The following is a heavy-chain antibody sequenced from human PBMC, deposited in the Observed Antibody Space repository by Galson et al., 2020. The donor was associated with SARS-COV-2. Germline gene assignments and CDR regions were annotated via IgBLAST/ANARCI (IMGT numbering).Heavy chain of an antibody. Sequence: GESLKISCQGSGFKFSGYWIGWVRQMPGKGLEWMGIIFPGDSETRYSPSFQGRVTMSADKSISTAYLQWSSLKASDSGLYYCARHKSGGDSFDLWCQGTRVTVSS. J-gene: IGHJ5*02. CDR2: IFPGDSET. CDR3: ARHKSGGDSFDL. V-gene: IGHV5-51*01. D-gene: IGHD1-26*01. CDR1: GFKFSGYW.